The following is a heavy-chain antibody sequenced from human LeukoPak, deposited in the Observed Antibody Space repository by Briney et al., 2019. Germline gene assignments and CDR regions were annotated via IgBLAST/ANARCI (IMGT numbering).Heavy chain of an antibody. V-gene: IGHV3-21*01. CDR3: ASEGTLEAFDI. D-gene: IGHD3-16*01. CDR1: GFSLTTYA. CDR2: ISSSSSYI. J-gene: IGHJ3*02. Sequence: GGSLRLSCAASGFSLTTYAMGWVRQAPGKGLEWVSSISSSSSYIYYADSVKGRFTISRDNAKNSLYLQMNSLRAEDTAVYYCASEGTLEAFDIWGQGTMVTVSS.